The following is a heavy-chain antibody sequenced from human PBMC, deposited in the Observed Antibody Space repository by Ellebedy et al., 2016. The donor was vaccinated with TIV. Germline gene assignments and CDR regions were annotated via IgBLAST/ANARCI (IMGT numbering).Heavy chain of an antibody. CDR1: GFTFSRYG. D-gene: IGHD1/OR15-1a*01. V-gene: IGHV3-74*01. Sequence: ESLKISCAASGFTFSRYGMHWVRQAPGKGLVWVSRINSDGSSTSYADSVKGRFTISRDNAKNTLYLQMNSLRAEDTAVYRCARGLGDRTNWYFDLWGRGTLVTVSS. J-gene: IGHJ2*01. CDR3: ARGLGDRTNWYFDL. CDR2: INSDGSST.